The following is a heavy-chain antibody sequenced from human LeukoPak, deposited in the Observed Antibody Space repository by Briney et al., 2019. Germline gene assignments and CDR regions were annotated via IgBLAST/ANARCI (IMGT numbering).Heavy chain of an antibody. CDR3: ASLFLCYGCSRSSDAINI. D-gene: IGHD6-6*01. V-gene: IGHV3-74*01. CDR1: GFTFSSYW. J-gene: IGHJ3*02. CDR2: INSDGSST. Sequence: PGGSLRLSCAASGFTFSSYWMYWVRQAPEKGLVWVSRINSDGSSTTYADSVKGRFTISRDNAKNTLYLQMNSLKAEDTAVYYCASLFLCYGCSRSSDAINIWGQGTMVTVSS.